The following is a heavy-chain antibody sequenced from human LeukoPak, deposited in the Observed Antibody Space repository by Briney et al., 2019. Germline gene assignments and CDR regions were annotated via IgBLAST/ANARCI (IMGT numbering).Heavy chain of an antibody. J-gene: IGHJ5*02. CDR2: ISGSGGRI. CDR1: GFTFSSYA. V-gene: IGHV3-23*01. D-gene: IGHD4-17*01. CDR3: AKGGEPNDYGDSNWFDP. Sequence: GGSLRLSCAASGFTFSSYAMSWVRQAPGKGLEWVSAISGSGGRIYYGASVKGRFTISRDDSKNTLYLQMNSLRAEDTAVYYCAKGGEPNDYGDSNWFDPWGQGTLVTVSS.